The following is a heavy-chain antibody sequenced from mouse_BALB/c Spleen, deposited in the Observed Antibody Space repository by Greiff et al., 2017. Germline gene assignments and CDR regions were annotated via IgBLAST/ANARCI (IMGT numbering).Heavy chain of an antibody. V-gene: IGHV10S3*01. J-gene: IGHJ1*01. CDR2: IRSKSNNYAT. CDR1: GFTFNTNA. CDR3: VRDDWYFDV. Sequence: EVQLVETGGGLVQPKGSLKLSCAASGFTFNTNAMNWVRQAPGKGLEWVARIRSKSNNYATYYADSVKDRFTISRDDSQSMLYLQMNNLKTEDTAMYYCVRDDWYFDVWGAGTTVTVSS.